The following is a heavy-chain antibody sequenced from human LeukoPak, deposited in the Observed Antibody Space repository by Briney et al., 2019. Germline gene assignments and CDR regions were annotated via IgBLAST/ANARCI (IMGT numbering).Heavy chain of an antibody. J-gene: IGHJ3*02. CDR3: ARDLYSSGWTDAFDI. CDR2: ISAYNGNT. Sequence: GASVKVSCKASGYTLTSYGISWVGQAPGQGLEWMGWISAYNGNTNYAQKLQGRVTMTRDTSINTAYMELSRLTSDDTAVYYGARDLYSSGWTDAFDIWGQGTMVTVSS. D-gene: IGHD6-19*01. V-gene: IGHV1-18*01. CDR1: GYTLTSYG.